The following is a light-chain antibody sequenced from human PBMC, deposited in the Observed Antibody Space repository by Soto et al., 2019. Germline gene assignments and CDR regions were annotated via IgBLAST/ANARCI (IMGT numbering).Light chain of an antibody. CDR1: SSNIGSNT. CDR3: AAWDDSLNVVV. Sequence: QLVLTQPPSASGTPGQRVTISCSGSSSNIGSNTVNWYQQLPGTAPKLLLYSNNQRPSGVPDRFSGSKSGTSASLALSGLQSEDEADYYCAAWDDSLNVVVFGGGTKVTVL. V-gene: IGLV1-44*01. CDR2: SNN. J-gene: IGLJ2*01.